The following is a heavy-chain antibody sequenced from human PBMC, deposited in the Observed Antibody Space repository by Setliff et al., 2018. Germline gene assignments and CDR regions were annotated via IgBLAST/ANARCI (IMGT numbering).Heavy chain of an antibody. J-gene: IGHJ6*02. CDR2: INPNSGGA. D-gene: IGHD2-8*01. Sequence: ASVKVSCKASGYTFAGYYMHWVRQAPGQGLEWMGWINPNSGGANYAQKFQGRVIITLDTLTTTAYMELRSLRSDDTAVYYCARDSRIRFTKEEGGAYYYGMDVWGQGTTVTVSS. CDR1: GYTFAGYY. V-gene: IGHV1-2*02. CDR3: ARDSRIRFTKEEGGAYYYGMDV.